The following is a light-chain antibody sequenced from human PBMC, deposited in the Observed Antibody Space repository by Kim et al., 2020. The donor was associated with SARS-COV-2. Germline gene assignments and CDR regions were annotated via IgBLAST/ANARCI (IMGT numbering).Light chain of an antibody. V-gene: IGKV1-13*02. CDR2: DAS. J-gene: IGKJ1*01. Sequence: AIQLTQSPSSLSASVGDRVTITCRASQGISSALAWYQQRPGKAPNILIYDASSLESGVPARFSGSGSGTDFTLTISSLQPEDFATYYCQQLNLNHPWTFGQGTKVDIK. CDR3: QQLNLNHPWT. CDR1: QGISSA.